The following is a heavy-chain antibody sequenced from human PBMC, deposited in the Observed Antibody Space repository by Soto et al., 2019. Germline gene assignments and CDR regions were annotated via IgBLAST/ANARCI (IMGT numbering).Heavy chain of an antibody. D-gene: IGHD3-10*01. Sequence: PSETLSLTCTVSGGSISSSSYYWGWIRQPPGKGLEWIGSIYYSGSTYYNPSLKSRVTISVDTSKNQFSLKLSSVTAADTAVYYCARQGPLGVAYNWFDPWGQGTLVTVSS. V-gene: IGHV4-39*01. J-gene: IGHJ5*02. CDR2: IYYSGST. CDR3: ARQGPLGVAYNWFDP. CDR1: GGSISSSSYY.